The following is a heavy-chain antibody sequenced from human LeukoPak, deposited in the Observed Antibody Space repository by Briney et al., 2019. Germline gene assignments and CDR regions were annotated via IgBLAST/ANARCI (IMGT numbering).Heavy chain of an antibody. J-gene: IGHJ5*02. CDR1: GGSFSGYY. CDR3: ARRGKIVLMVYAIGNWFDP. D-gene: IGHD2-8*01. V-gene: IGHV4-34*01. CDR2: INHSGST. Sequence: EASETLSLTCAVYGGSFSGYYWSWIRQPPGKGLEWIGEINHSGSTNYNPSLKSRVTISVDTSKNQFSLKLSSVTAADTAVYYCARRGKIVLMVYAIGNWFDPWGQGTLVTVSS.